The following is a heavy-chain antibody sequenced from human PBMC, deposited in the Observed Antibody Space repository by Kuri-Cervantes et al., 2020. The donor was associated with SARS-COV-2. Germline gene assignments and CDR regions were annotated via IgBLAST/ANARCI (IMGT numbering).Heavy chain of an antibody. J-gene: IGHJ6*02. CDR1: GGSISSSNW. Sequence: GESLKISCAVSGGSISSSNWWSWVRQPPGKGLEWVSGINWNGGSTGYADSVKGRSTISRDNAKNSLYLQMNSLRAEGTAVYYCAIDRSARSWYYYYGMDVWGQGTTVTVSS. CDR2: INWNGGST. CDR3: AIDRSARSWYYYYGMDV. V-gene: IGHV3-20*04. D-gene: IGHD6-13*01.